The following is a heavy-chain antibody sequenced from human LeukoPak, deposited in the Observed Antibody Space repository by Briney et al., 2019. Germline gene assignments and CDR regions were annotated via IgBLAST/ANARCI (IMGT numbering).Heavy chain of an antibody. Sequence: SGGSLRLSCAVSGFRDFTFSSYEMNWVRQAPGKGLEWVSYISSSGSTIYYADSVKGRFTISRDDAKNSLYVQMNSLRAEDTAVYYCAGGASNWNFDYYGMDVWGQGTTVTGSS. D-gene: IGHD1-1*01. V-gene: IGHV3-48*03. CDR3: AGGASNWNFDYYGMDV. CDR2: ISSSGSTI. J-gene: IGHJ6*02. CDR1: GFRDFTFSSYE.